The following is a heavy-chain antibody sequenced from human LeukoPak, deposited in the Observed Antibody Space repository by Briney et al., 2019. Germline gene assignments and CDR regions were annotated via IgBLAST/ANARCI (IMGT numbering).Heavy chain of an antibody. CDR3: ASFLNEGGYSSEIDAFDI. V-gene: IGHV1-2*04. CDR1: GYTFTGYY. D-gene: IGHD5-18*01. CDR2: INPNSGGT. Sequence: GASVNVSCKASGYTFTGYYMHWVRQAPGQGLEWMGWINPNSGGTNYAQKFQGWVTMTRDTSISTAYMELSRLRSDDTAVYYCASFLNEGGYSSEIDAFDIWGQGTMVTVSS. J-gene: IGHJ3*02.